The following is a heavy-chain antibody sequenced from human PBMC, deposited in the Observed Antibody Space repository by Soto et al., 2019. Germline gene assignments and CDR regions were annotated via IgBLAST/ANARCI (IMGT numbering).Heavy chain of an antibody. J-gene: IGHJ4*02. Sequence: QVQLVESGGGLVKPGGSLRLSCAASGFTFSDYYMSWIRQAPGKGLEWVSYISSSSSYTNYADSVKGRFTISRDNAKNSRYLQMNSLRAEDTAVYYCARDYSSGWYYFDYWGQGTLVTVSS. CDR1: GFTFSDYY. CDR2: ISSSSSYT. D-gene: IGHD6-19*01. V-gene: IGHV3-11*06. CDR3: ARDYSSGWYYFDY.